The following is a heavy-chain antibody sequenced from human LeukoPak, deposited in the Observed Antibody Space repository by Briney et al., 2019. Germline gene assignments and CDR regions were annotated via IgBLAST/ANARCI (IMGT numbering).Heavy chain of an antibody. CDR2: IYRGGGT. D-gene: IGHD5-18*01. V-gene: IGHV3-66*01. J-gene: IGHJ4*02. CDR3: AKGYSYGYSMVY. Sequence: GGSLRLSCAASGFTVSTNYMSWVRQAPGKGLEWVSVIYRGGGTYYAYSVKDRFTISRDNSKNTLYLQMNSLRADDTAVYYCAKGYSYGYSMVYWGQGTLVTVSS. CDR1: GFTVSTNY.